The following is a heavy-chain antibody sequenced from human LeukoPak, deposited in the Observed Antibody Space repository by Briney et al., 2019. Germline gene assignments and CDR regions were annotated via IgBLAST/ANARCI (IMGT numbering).Heavy chain of an antibody. Sequence: SETLSLTCTVSGGSISSGGYYWSWIRQHPGKGLEWIGYIYYSGSTYYNPSLTGRVTISVDTSKNQFSLQLSSVTAADTAVYYCAREASPPGSGKPDRGWWFFDYWGQGTLVTVSS. J-gene: IGHJ4*02. CDR3: AREASPPGSGKPDRGWWFFDY. V-gene: IGHV4-31*03. D-gene: IGHD3-10*01. CDR1: GGSISSGGYY. CDR2: IYYSGST.